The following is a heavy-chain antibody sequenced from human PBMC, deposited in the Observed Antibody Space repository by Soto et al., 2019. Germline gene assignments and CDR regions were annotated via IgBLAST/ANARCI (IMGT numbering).Heavy chain of an antibody. V-gene: IGHV4-59*01. Sequence: KTXGALSLTGTVSGGSISSYYWSWMRQPPGKGLEWIGYIYYSGSTNYNPSLKSRVTISVDTSKNQFSLKLSSVTAADTAVYYCARLIITGTVDWFDPWGQGTLVTVSS. CDR2: IYYSGST. CDR3: ARLIITGTVDWFDP. D-gene: IGHD1-20*01. CDR1: GGSISSYY. J-gene: IGHJ5*02.